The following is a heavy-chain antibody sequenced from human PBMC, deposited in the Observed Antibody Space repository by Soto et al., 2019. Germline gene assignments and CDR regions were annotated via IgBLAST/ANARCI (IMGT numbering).Heavy chain of an antibody. CDR3: ARDIVVVPAATKNYYYYGMDV. D-gene: IGHD2-2*01. CDR1: GGSVSSGSYY. J-gene: IGHJ6*02. Sequence: SETLSLTCTVSGGSVSSGSYYWSWIRQPPGKGLEWIGYIYYSGSTNYNPSLKSRVTISVDTSKNQFSLKLSSVTAADTAVYYCARDIVVVPAATKNYYYYGMDVWGQGTTVTVSS. V-gene: IGHV4-61*01. CDR2: IYYSGST.